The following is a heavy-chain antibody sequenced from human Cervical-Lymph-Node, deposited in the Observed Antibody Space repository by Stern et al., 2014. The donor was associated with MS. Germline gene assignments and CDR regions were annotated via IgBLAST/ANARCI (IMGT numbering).Heavy chain of an antibody. CDR3: ATARPTQWELPLFDY. V-gene: IGHV1-24*01. CDR2: FDPEDGET. Sequence: VQLVQSGAAVKKPGASVKVSCKVSGYTLTALSMHWVRQAPGKGLEWMGGFDPEDGETIYAPKFQGRVTMTEDTSTDTAYMELSSLRSEDTAVYYCATARPTQWELPLFDYWGQGTLVTVSS. J-gene: IGHJ4*02. CDR1: GYTLTALS. D-gene: IGHD1-26*01.